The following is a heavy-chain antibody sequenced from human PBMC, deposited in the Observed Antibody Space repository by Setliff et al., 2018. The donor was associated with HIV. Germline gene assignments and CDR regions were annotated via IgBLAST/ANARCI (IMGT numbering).Heavy chain of an antibody. J-gene: IGHJ4*02. V-gene: IGHV1-46*01. Sequence: ASVKVSCKASGYTFTSYYMHWVRQAPGQGLEWMGIINPSGGSTNYNPSLKSRVTISEDTSKNQLSLKLSSVTAADTAVYYCARKGNWNYPYDYWGQGTLVTVSS. CDR1: GYTFTSYY. CDR2: INPSGGST. D-gene: IGHD1-7*01. CDR3: ARKGNWNYPYDY.